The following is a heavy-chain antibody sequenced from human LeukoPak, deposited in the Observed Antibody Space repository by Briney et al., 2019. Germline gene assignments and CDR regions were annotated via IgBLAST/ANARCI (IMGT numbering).Heavy chain of an antibody. CDR1: GFTFSTYG. CDR2: ISGSGGST. Sequence: PGGSLRLSCSASGFTFSTYGMTWVRQAPEKGLEWVSAISGSGGSTYYADSVKGRFTISRDNSKNTLDLQMNSLRAEDTAVYYCARVILGATTLASDYWGQGTLVTVSS. CDR3: ARVILGATTLASDY. D-gene: IGHD1-26*01. V-gene: IGHV3-23*01. J-gene: IGHJ4*02.